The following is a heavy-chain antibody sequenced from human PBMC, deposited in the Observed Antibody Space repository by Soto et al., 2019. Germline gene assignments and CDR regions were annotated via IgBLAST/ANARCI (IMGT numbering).Heavy chain of an antibody. V-gene: IGHV2-5*02. CDR1: GFSLSTSGVG. Sequence: QITLKESGPTLVKPTQTLTLTCTFSGFSLSTSGVGVGWIRQPPGKALEWLALIYWDDDKRYSPSLKSRLTITKDTSKNQVVLTMTNMDPVDTATYYCARLTSGSEGFNWFDPWGQGTLVTVSS. CDR3: ARLTSGSEGFNWFDP. CDR2: IYWDDDK. J-gene: IGHJ5*02. D-gene: IGHD3-10*01.